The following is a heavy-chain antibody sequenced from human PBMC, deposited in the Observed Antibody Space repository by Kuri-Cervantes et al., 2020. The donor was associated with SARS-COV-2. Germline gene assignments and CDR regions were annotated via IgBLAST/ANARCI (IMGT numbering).Heavy chain of an antibody. Sequence: SETLSLTCSVSGGSISSGDYSCFWIRQPPGGGLEWIGYIYYSGSTYYNPSLKSRVSMSVDTSKNQFSLKLSSVSAADTAVHYCALGSGSTSYYFYYYMDIWGRGSTVTVSS. V-gene: IGHV4-30-4*08. CDR2: IYYSGST. J-gene: IGHJ6*03. CDR3: ALGSGSTSYYFYYYMDI. D-gene: IGHD3-10*01. CDR1: GGSISSGDYS.